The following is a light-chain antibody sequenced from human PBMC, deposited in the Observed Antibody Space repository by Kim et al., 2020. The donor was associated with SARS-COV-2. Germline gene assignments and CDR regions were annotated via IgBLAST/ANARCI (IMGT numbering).Light chain of an antibody. CDR3: QQRSNWPGT. V-gene: IGKV3-11*01. CDR1: QSVSSY. J-gene: IGKJ1*01. Sequence: EIVLTQSPATLSLSPGERATLSCRASQSVSSYLVWYQQKPGPAPRLLISDASNRATGIPTRFSGRGSGPDFTLTISSLEPEDFAVYYCQQRSNWPGTFGQGTKVDIK. CDR2: DAS.